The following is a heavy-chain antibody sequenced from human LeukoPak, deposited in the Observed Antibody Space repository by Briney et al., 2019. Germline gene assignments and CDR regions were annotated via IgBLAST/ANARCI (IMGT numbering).Heavy chain of an antibody. V-gene: IGHV4-30-4*01. D-gene: IGHD3-3*01. CDR3: ARGSPDEYYDYNTYYYYGMDV. CDR1: GGSISSGDYY. CDR2: IYYSGST. J-gene: IGHJ6*02. Sequence: SQTLSLICTVSGGSISSGDYYWSWIRQPPGKGLEWIGYIYYSGSTYYNPSLKSRVTISVDTSKNQFSLKLSSVTAADTAVYYCARGSPDEYYDYNTYYYYGMDVWGQGTTVTVSS.